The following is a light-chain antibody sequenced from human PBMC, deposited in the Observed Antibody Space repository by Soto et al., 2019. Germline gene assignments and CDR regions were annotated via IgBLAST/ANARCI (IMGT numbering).Light chain of an antibody. Sequence: QSVLTQPASVSGSPGQSITISCTGTSSDGGSFYLVSWYQQYPRTAPKLFIYEVNKRPSGVANRFSGSKSGNTASLTISGLQAEDAANYYCCSYAPVNALVFGGGTKLTVL. CDR1: SSDGGSFYL. J-gene: IGLJ2*01. CDR2: EVN. CDR3: CSYAPVNALV. V-gene: IGLV2-23*02.